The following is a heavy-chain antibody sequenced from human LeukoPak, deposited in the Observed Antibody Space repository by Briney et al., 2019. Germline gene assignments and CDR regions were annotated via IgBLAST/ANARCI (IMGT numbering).Heavy chain of an antibody. Sequence: GGSLRLSCAASGFTFSSYEMNWVRQAPGKGLEWVSAISGSGGSTYYADSVKGRFTISRDNSKNTLYLQMNSLRAEDTAVYYCAKDRWYYGSGSYVDAFDIWGQGTMVTVSS. V-gene: IGHV3-23*01. CDR3: AKDRWYYGSGSYVDAFDI. CDR2: ISGSGGST. J-gene: IGHJ3*02. CDR1: GFTFSSYE. D-gene: IGHD3-10*01.